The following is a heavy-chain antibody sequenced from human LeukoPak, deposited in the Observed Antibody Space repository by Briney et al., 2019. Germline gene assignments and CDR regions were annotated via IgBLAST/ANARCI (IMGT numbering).Heavy chain of an antibody. D-gene: IGHD6-25*01. CDR3: ARGRGIAAYYFDY. J-gene: IGHJ4*02. CDR1: GGTFSSYA. Sequence: SVKVSCKASGGTFSSYAISWVRQAPGQGLEWMGGIIPIFGTANYAQKFQGRVTITTDESTSTAYMELSSLRSEDTAVYYCARGRGIAAYYFDYWGQGTLVTVSS. CDR2: IIPIFGTA. V-gene: IGHV1-69*05.